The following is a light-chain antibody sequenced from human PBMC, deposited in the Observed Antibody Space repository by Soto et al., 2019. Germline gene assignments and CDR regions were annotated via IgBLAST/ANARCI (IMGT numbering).Light chain of an antibody. CDR3: QHYNSYSEA. Sequence: DIQMTQSPSTLSGSVGDRVTITCRASQTISSWLAWYQQKPGKAPKLLIYKASTLKSGVPSRFSGSGSATEFTLTISSLQPDDFATYYCQHYNSYSEAFGQWTKVELK. CDR2: KAS. V-gene: IGKV1-5*03. J-gene: IGKJ1*01. CDR1: QTISSW.